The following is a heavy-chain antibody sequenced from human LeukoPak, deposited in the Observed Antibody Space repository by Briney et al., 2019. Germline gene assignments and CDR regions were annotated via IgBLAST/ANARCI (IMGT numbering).Heavy chain of an antibody. CDR1: GGSISSGGYS. J-gene: IGHJ3*02. CDR2: IYHSGST. CDR3: ARGRLWFGEPIHDAFDI. Sequence: SQTLSLTCAGSGGSISSGGYSWSWIRQPPGKGLGWSAYIYHSGSTYYNPSLKSRVTISVDRSKNQFSLKLSSVTAADTAVYYCARGRLWFGEPIHDAFDIWGQGTMVTASS. D-gene: IGHD3-10*01. V-gene: IGHV4-30-2*01.